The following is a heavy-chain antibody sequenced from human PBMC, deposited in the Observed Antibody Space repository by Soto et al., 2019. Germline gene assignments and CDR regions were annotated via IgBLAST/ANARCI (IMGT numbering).Heavy chain of an antibody. Sequence: SETLSLTCAVSGGSITSGNWWTWVRQPPGKGLEWIGEIFHSGSTTYNPSLRSRVTISVDKSKNHFSLNLSSVTAADTAVYYCARKSGGSCSGHSDFWGQGSLVTVSS. CDR1: GGSITSGNW. J-gene: IGHJ4*02. V-gene: IGHV4-4*02. CDR3: ARKSGGSCSGHSDF. CDR2: IFHSGST. D-gene: IGHD2-15*01.